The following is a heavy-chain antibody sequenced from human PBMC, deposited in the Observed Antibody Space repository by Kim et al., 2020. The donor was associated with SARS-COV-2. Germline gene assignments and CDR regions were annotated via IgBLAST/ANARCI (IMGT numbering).Heavy chain of an antibody. CDR3: ARDSTIFGVVIHHAFDI. J-gene: IGHJ3*02. V-gene: IGHV1-46*01. Sequence: QGRVTMTRDTSTSRVYMELGSMRSEDTAVYYCARDSTIFGVVIHHAFDIWGQGTMVTVSS. D-gene: IGHD3-3*01.